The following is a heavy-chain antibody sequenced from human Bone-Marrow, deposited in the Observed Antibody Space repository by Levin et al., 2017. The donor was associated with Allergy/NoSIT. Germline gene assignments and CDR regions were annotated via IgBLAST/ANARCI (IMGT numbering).Heavy chain of an antibody. J-gene: IGHJ4*02. CDR2: IYYSGST. Sequence: SETLSLTCTVSGGSISSYYWSWIRQPPGKGLEWIGYIYYSGSTNYNPSLKSRVTISVDTSKNQFSLKLSSVTAADTAVYYCARHQGGYSSGWWVAYWGQGTLVTVSS. CDR3: ARHQGGYSSGWWVAY. D-gene: IGHD6-19*01. V-gene: IGHV4-59*08. CDR1: GGSISSYY.